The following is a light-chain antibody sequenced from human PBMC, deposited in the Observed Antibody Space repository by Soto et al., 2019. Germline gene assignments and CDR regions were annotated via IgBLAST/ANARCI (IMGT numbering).Light chain of an antibody. V-gene: IGLV8-61*01. CDR1: SGSVSTTYY. CDR2: STN. CDR3: MLYMGGGLVV. Sequence: QTVVTQEPSFSVSPGGTVTLTCALTSGSVSTTYYHSWYQQTPGQAPRTLIYSTNIRSSGVPDRFSGSILGNKAALTITGAQADDEADYHCMLYMGGGLVVFGGGTKVTVL. J-gene: IGLJ2*01.